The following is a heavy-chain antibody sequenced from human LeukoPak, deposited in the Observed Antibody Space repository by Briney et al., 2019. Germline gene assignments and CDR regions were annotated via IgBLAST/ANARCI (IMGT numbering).Heavy chain of an antibody. CDR2: INHSGST. Sequence: ETLSLTCAVYGGSFSGYYWSWIRQPPGKGLEWIGEINHSGSTNYNPSLKSRVTISVDTSKNQFSLKLSSVTAADTAVYYCARDAGYGDYYFDYWGQGTLVTVSS. CDR1: GGSFSGYY. CDR3: ARDAGYGDYYFDY. J-gene: IGHJ4*02. V-gene: IGHV4-34*01. D-gene: IGHD4-17*01.